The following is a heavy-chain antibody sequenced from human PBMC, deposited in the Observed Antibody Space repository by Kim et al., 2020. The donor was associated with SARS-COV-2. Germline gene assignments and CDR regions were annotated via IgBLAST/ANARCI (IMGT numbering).Heavy chain of an antibody. Sequence: SEPLSLTCTVSGGTISRYYWSWIRKPPGKRLEWIGYIYYSGSTKYNPSLKSRVTISVDTSKNQFSLKLSSVTAADTAAYYCARRGVRGVMADWGQGTLVT. J-gene: IGHJ4*02. CDR3: ARRGVRGVMAD. CDR1: GGTISRYY. D-gene: IGHD3-10*01. V-gene: IGHV4-59*08. CDR2: IYYSGST.